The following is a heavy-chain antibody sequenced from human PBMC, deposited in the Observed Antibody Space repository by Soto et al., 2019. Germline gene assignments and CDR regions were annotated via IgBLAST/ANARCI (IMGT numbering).Heavy chain of an antibody. J-gene: IGHJ5*02. Sequence: GGSLRLSCAASGFTFSSYGMHWFRQAPGKGLEWVAVIWYDGSNKYYADSVKGRFTISRDNSKNTLYLQMNSLRAEDTAVYDGARDGEGILKFEPWGQGTRVTVAS. D-gene: IGHD6-13*01. CDR1: GFTFSSYG. V-gene: IGHV3-33*01. CDR2: IWYDGSNK. CDR3: ARDGEGILKFEP.